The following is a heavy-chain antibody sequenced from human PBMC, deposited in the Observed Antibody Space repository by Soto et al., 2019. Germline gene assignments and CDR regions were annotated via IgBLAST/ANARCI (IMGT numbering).Heavy chain of an antibody. D-gene: IGHD6-13*01. CDR1: GYVFTNYF. CDR3: AREVGGNSWSYYYGVDL. V-gene: IGHV1-46*01. CDR2: INPNGGGT. J-gene: IGHJ6*02. Sequence: QVQLVQSGAEVKKPGASVKVSCKASGYVFTNYFMHWVRQATGQGLEWMGIINPNGGGTSYAQKFEGRVTMTRDSATSPVYMDLSSLRSEDTALYFCAREVGGNSWSYYYGVDLWGQWTSVTVSS.